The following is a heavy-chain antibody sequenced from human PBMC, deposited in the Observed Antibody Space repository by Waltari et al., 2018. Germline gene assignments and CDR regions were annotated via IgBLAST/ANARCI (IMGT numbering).Heavy chain of an antibody. D-gene: IGHD1-1*01. CDR2: IYYRGST. Sequence: QVQLQESGPGLVKPSETLSLTCTVFGGSIRSYYWTWIRQPPGKGLEWVGYIYYRGSTKYNPSLKSRVTISVDTSKNQFSLRLSSVTSADTAVYYCARGDWNAGLGWFDPWGQGTLVTVSS. J-gene: IGHJ5*02. V-gene: IGHV4-59*01. CDR3: ARGDWNAGLGWFDP. CDR1: GGSIRSYY.